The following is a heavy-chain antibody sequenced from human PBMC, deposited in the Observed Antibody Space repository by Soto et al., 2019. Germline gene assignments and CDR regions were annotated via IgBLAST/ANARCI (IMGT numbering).Heavy chain of an antibody. V-gene: IGHV1-3*05. Sequence: QVHLVQSGAEEKNPGASVKVSCKASGYSFSTHAMPWVRQAPGQGLEWVGWINSVNDHTIYSEKFQGRVTITSDTSATTAYMELSSLTSEDTAIYYCARNILGGTTDYWGQGTLVTVSS. D-gene: IGHD1-7*01. CDR2: INSVNDHT. CDR3: ARNILGGTTDY. J-gene: IGHJ4*02. CDR1: GYSFSTHA.